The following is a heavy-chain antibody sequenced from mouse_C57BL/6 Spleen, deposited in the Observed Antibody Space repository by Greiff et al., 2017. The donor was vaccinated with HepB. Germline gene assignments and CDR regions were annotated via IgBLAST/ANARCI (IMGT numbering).Heavy chain of an antibody. CDR3: ARLDYDEDYAMDY. D-gene: IGHD2-4*01. V-gene: IGHV5-17*01. CDR2: ISSGSSTI. Sequence: EVKLMESGGGLVKPGGSLKLSCAASGFTFSDYGMHWVRQAPEKGLEWVAYISSGSSTIYYADTVKGRFTISRDNAKNTLFLQMTSLRSEDTAMYYCARLDYDEDYAMDYWGQGTSVTVSS. J-gene: IGHJ4*01. CDR1: GFTFSDYG.